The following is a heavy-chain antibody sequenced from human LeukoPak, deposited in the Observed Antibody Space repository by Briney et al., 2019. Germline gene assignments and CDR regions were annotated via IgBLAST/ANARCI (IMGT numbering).Heavy chain of an antibody. J-gene: IGHJ4*02. CDR3: AKDIRRGYNFGYDQFAY. CDR1: GFIFKNYG. Sequence: GGSLRLSCAASGFIFKNYGMHWARQAPGKGLEWLAFLEYNGATKDYADSLKGRFTISRDNSKNTVSLQMNSLRAEDTALYYCAKDIRRGYNFGYDQFAYWGQGILVTVSS. V-gene: IGHV3-30*02. CDR2: LEYNGATK. D-gene: IGHD5-18*01.